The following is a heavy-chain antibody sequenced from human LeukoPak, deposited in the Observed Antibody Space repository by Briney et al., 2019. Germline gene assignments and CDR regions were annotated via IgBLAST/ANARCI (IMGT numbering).Heavy chain of an antibody. V-gene: IGHV1-18*01. CDR2: ISAYNGNT. D-gene: IGHD1-26*01. J-gene: IGHJ3*02. Sequence: ASVKVSCKASGYTFTSYGIGWVRQAPGQGLEWMGWISAYNGNTNYAQKLQGRVTMTTDTSTSTAYMELRSLRSDDTAVYYCARCDQWELHGDGAFDIWGQGTMVTVSS. CDR1: GYTFTSYG. CDR3: ARCDQWELHGDGAFDI.